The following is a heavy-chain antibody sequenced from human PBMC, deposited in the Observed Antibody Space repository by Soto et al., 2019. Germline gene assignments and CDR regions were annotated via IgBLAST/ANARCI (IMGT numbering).Heavy chain of an antibody. D-gene: IGHD2-21*02. CDR2: IYYSGST. Sequence: QVQLQESGPGLVKPSQTLSLTCTVSGGSISSGDYYWSWIRQPPGKGLEWIGYIYYSGSTYYNPSPKGRVTISVDTSKNQFSLKRSSVTAGDTAVYYCAIDGGNSVYFDYWGQGTLVTVSS. J-gene: IGHJ4*02. CDR1: GGSISSGDYY. CDR3: AIDGGNSVYFDY. V-gene: IGHV4-30-4*01.